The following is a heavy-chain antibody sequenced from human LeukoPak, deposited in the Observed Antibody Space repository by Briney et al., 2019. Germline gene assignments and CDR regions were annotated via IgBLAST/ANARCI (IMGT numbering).Heavy chain of an antibody. J-gene: IGHJ3*02. V-gene: IGHV3-74*01. D-gene: IGHD3-10*01. CDR1: GFNFSSYW. Sequence: QPGGSLRLSCAASGFNFSSYWMHWVRQAPGKGLVWISRINYDGTTTSYADSVKGRFTISRDNAQKTLYLQMNSLRAEDTAVYYCARDRGLDAFDIWGQGTMVTVSS. CDR3: ARDRGLDAFDI. CDR2: INYDGTTT.